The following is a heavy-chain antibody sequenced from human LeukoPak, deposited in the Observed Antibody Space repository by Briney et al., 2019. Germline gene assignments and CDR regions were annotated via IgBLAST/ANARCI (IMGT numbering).Heavy chain of an antibody. V-gene: IGHV4-59*01. CDR3: ARDYGSGSYYNFHDAFDI. CDR1: GGSISSYY. Sequence: SETLSLTCTVSGGSISSYYWSWIRQPPGKGLEWIGYIYYSGSTNYNPSLQSRVTISVDTSKNQFSLKLSSVTAADTAVYYCARDYGSGSYYNFHDAFDIWGQGTMVTVSS. J-gene: IGHJ3*02. CDR2: IYYSGST. D-gene: IGHD3-10*01.